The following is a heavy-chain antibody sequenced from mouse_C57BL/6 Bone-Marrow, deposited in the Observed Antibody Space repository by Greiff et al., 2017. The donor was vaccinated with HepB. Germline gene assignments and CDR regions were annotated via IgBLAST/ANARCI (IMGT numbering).Heavy chain of an antibody. CDR2: IDPENGDT. CDR3: TTDYYDDDGA. J-gene: IGHJ3*01. V-gene: IGHV14-4*01. CDR1: GFNIKDDY. Sequence: VQLKESGAELVRPGASVKLSCTASGFNIKDDYMHWVKQRPEQGLEWIGWIDPENGDTEYASKFQGKATITADTSSNTAYLQLSSLTSEDTAVYYCTTDYYDDDGAWGQGTLVTVSA. D-gene: IGHD2-4*01.